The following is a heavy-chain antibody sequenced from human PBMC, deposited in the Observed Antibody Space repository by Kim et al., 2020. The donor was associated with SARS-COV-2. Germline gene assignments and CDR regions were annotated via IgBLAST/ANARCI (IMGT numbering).Heavy chain of an antibody. V-gene: IGHV3-7*03. D-gene: IGHD6-13*01. J-gene: IGHJ4*02. CDR2: IKQDGSEK. CDR1: GFTFSSYW. CDR3: ARGRRKYSSSWYFNY. Sequence: GGSLRLSCAASGFTFSSYWMSWVRQAPGKGLEWVANIKQDGSEKYYVDSVKGRFTISRDNAKNSLYLQMNSLRAEDTAVYYCARGRRKYSSSWYFNYWGQGTLVTVSS.